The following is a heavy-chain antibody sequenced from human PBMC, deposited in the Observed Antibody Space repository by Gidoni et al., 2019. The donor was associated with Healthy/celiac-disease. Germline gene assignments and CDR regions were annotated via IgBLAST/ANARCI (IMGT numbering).Heavy chain of an antibody. V-gene: IGHV3-53*04. CDR1: GFTVSTNY. CDR3: ARVMITFGGVIDLYYYYGMDV. J-gene: IGHJ6*02. CDR2: IYSGGST. Sequence: EVQLVESGGGLVQPGGSLILSCAASGFTVSTNYLRWVRQAPGKGLEWVSVIYSGGSTYYADSVKGRFTISRHNSKNTLYLQMNSLRAEDTAVYYCARVMITFGGVIDLYYYYGMDVWGQGTTVTVSS. D-gene: IGHD3-16*02.